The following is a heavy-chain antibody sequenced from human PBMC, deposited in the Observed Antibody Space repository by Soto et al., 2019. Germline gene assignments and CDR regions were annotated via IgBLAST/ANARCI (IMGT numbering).Heavy chain of an antibody. D-gene: IGHD2-2*01. Sequence: GGSLRLSCAASGFTFSSYWMHWVRQAPGKGLVWVSRINSDGSSTFYADSVKGRFTISRDNAKNTLYLQMNSLRAEDMADYYCAKVVVPAAMVNYYYGMDVWGQGTTVTVSS. CDR1: GFTFSSYW. V-gene: IGHV3-74*01. CDR3: AKVVVPAAMVNYYYGMDV. CDR2: INSDGSST. J-gene: IGHJ6*02.